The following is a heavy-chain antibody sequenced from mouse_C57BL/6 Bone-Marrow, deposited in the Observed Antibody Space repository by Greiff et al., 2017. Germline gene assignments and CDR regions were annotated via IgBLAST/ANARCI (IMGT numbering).Heavy chain of an antibody. Sequence: VKLQQPGAELVKPGASVKLSCKASGYTFTSYWLHWVKQRPGQGLDWIGMIHPNSVSTNYNEKFKSKATLTVDKSSSTAYMQLSSLTSGDSAVYYCARSRLTGFADWGQGSLVTVSA. V-gene: IGHV1-64*01. CDR1: GYTFTSYW. J-gene: IGHJ3*01. CDR2: IHPNSVST. CDR3: ARSRLTGFAD. D-gene: IGHD4-1*01.